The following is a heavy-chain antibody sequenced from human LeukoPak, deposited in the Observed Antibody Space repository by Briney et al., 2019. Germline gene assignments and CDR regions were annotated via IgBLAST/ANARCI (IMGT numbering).Heavy chain of an antibody. CDR3: ARQEEGYYGSGGIYYFDY. CDR2: IYYSGST. Sequence: SETLSLTCTVSGGSLSSYYWSWIRQPPGKGLEWIGYIYYSGSTNFNPSLKSRVTISLDTSKNQFSLKLSSVTAADTAVYYCARQEEGYYGSGGIYYFDYWGQGTLVTVSS. CDR1: GGSLSSYY. J-gene: IGHJ4*02. V-gene: IGHV4-59*08. D-gene: IGHD3-10*01.